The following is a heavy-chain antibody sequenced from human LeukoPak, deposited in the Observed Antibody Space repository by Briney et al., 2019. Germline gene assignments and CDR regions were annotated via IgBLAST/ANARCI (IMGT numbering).Heavy chain of an antibody. CDR2: INHSGST. J-gene: IGHJ5*02. CDR1: GGSFSGYY. CDR3: ARDHRYYDSSGYYGVGWFDP. D-gene: IGHD3-22*01. V-gene: IGHV4-34*01. Sequence: SETLSLTCAVYGGSFSGYYWSWIRQPPGKGLEWIGEINHSGSTNYNPSLKSRVTISVDTSKNQFSLKLSSVTAADTAVYYCARDHRYYDSSGYYGVGWFDPWGQGTLVTVSS.